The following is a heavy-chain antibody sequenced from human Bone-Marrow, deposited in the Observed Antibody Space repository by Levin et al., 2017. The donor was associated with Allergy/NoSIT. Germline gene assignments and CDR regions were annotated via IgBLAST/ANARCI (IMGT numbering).Heavy chain of an antibody. CDR2: IYSVGTT. CDR3: TGGPSGVRG. Sequence: PGGSLRLSCAVSGFTVSSNYMSWVRQAPGAGLEWVSLIYSVGTTYYADSVKGRFTISRDNSRNTLYLQMNSLRAEDTAVYYCTGGPSGVRGWGQGTLVTVSS. V-gene: IGHV3-53*01. J-gene: IGHJ4*02. CDR1: GFTVSSNY. D-gene: IGHD3-16*01.